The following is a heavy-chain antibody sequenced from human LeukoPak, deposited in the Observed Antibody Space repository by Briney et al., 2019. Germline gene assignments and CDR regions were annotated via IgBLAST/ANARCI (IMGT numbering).Heavy chain of an antibody. D-gene: IGHD5-18*01. CDR1: GFTFSSYN. CDR2: ITSTGSYT. CDR3: AREERIYSYGPHFDY. V-gene: IGHV3-21*01. Sequence: PGGSLRLSCAASGFTFSSYNMNWVRQAPGKGLEWVSSITSTGSYTFYADSVKGRFTISRDNAKNSLYLQMNSLRAEDTAVYYCAREERIYSYGPHFDYWGQGTLVTVSS. J-gene: IGHJ4*02.